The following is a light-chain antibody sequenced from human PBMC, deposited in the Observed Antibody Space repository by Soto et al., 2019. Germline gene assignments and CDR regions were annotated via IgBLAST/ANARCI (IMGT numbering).Light chain of an antibody. CDR2: GAS. CDR3: QQYNNWPRT. CDR1: QSMSSN. V-gene: IGKV3-15*01. J-gene: IGKJ1*01. Sequence: EIVMTQSPATLSVSPGEGATLSCRASQSMSSNLAWYQQKPGQAPRLLIYGASTMVTGVPARFSGSGSGTAFTLTISSLQSEDFAVYYCQQYNNWPRTFGQGTKVDIK.